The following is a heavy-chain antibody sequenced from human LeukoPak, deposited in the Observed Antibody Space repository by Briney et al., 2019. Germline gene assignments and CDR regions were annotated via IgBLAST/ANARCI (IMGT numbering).Heavy chain of an antibody. CDR1: GFTFSSYV. J-gene: IGHJ4*02. CDR3: AKDWRRGYSYGFDY. V-gene: IGHV3-23*01. D-gene: IGHD5-18*01. Sequence: GGSLRLSCAASGFTFSSYVMSWVRQAPGKGLEWVSAISGSGGSTYYADSVKGRFTISRDNSKNTLNLQMNSLRAEDTAVYYCAKDWRRGYSYGFDYWGQGTLVTVSS. CDR2: ISGSGGST.